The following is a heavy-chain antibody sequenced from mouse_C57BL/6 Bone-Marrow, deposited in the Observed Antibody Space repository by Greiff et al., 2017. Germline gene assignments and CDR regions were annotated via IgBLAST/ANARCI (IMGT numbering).Heavy chain of an antibody. CDR1: GYTFTSYG. CDR3: ARDVYETY. CDR2: IYPRSGNT. D-gene: IGHD1-1*01. V-gene: IGHV1-81*01. Sequence: QVQLQQSGAELARPGASVKLSCKASGYTFTSYGISWVKQRTGQVLEWIGEIYPRSGNTYYNEKFKGKATLTADKSSSTAYMELRSLTSEDSAVYFCARDVYETYWGQGTLVTVSA. J-gene: IGHJ3*01.